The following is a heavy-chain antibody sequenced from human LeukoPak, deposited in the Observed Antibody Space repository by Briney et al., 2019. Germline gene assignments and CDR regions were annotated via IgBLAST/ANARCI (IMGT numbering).Heavy chain of an antibody. J-gene: IGHJ6*03. V-gene: IGHV3-23*01. D-gene: IGHD3-22*01. Sequence: GRSLRLSCAASGFTFSSYAMHWVRQAPGKGLEWVSAISGSGGSTYYADSVKGRFTISRDNSKNTLYLQMNSLRAEDTAVYYCAKDGTPNYDSSGHYYMDVWGKGTTVTVSS. CDR1: GFTFSSYA. CDR3: AKDGTPNYDSSGHYYMDV. CDR2: ISGSGGST.